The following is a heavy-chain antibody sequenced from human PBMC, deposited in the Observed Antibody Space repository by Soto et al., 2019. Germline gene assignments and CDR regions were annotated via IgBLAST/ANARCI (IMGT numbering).Heavy chain of an antibody. Sequence: PGGSLRLSCAASGFTFSSSAMHWVRQAPGKGLEWVAVISYDGSNKYYADSVKGRFTISRDNSKNTLYLQMNSLRAEDTAVYYCARVGIAVEDYWGQGTLVTVSS. V-gene: IGHV3-30-3*01. CDR2: ISYDGSNK. CDR3: ARVGIAVEDY. CDR1: GFTFSSSA. J-gene: IGHJ4*02. D-gene: IGHD6-19*01.